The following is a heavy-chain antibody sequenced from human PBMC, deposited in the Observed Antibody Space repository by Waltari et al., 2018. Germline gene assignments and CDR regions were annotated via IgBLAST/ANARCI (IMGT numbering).Heavy chain of an antibody. J-gene: IGHJ4*02. V-gene: IGHV1-2*06. CDR3: ARMGIAARPGGGLKGLGLDY. CDR2: INPNSGGT. D-gene: IGHD6-6*01. Sequence: QVQLVQSGAEVKKPGASVKVSCKASGYTFTGDYMHWVRQAPGQGLEWMGRINPNSGGTNYAQKFQGRVTMTRDTSISTAYMELSRLRSDDTAVYYCARMGIAARPGGGLKGLGLDYWGQGTLVTVSS. CDR1: GYTFTGDY.